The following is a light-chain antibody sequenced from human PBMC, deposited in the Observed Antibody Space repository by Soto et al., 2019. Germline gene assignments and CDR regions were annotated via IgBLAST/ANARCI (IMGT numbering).Light chain of an antibody. J-gene: IGLJ2*01. V-gene: IGLV1-47*01. CDR1: RSNIGINY. CDR3: ATWDDSLYAVV. CDR2: RNN. Sequence: QSVLTQPPSASGTPGQRVTISCSGSRSNIGINYVYWYQQLPGTAPKLLIYRNNQRPSGVPDRFSGSKSGTSASLAISGLRSEDEADYYCATWDDSLYAVVFGGGTKLTVL.